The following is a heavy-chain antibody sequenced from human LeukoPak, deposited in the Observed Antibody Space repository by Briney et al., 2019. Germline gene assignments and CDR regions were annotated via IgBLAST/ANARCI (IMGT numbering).Heavy chain of an antibody. CDR1: GGTFSSYA. D-gene: IGHD3-3*01. CDR3: ARCDFHRGYYYYGMDV. J-gene: IGHJ6*02. Sequence: ASVKVSCKASGGTFSSYAISWVRQAPGQGLEWMGWISAYNGNTNYAQKLQGRVTMTTDTSTSTAYMELRSLRSDDTAVYYRARCDFHRGYYYYGMDVWGQGTTVTVSS. CDR2: ISAYNGNT. V-gene: IGHV1-18*01.